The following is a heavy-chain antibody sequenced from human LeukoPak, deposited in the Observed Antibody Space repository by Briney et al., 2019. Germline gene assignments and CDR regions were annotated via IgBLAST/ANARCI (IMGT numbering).Heavy chain of an antibody. Sequence: PGGSLRLSCAASGFTFGNYAMSWVRQAPGKGLVWVSRINRDGSSTSYVDSVKGRFTISRDNAKNTLYLQMNSLRAEDTAVYYCASGEFDYYDSIMFGGQGTLVTVSS. J-gene: IGHJ4*02. CDR2: INRDGSST. V-gene: IGHV3-74*01. CDR1: GFTFGNYA. CDR3: ASGEFDYYDSIMF. D-gene: IGHD3-22*01.